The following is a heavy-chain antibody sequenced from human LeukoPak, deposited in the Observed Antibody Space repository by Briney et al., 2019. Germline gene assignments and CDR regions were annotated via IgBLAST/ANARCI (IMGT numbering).Heavy chain of an antibody. CDR3: ARTYGSSGLGYFDL. V-gene: IGHV4-59*01. CDR1: GGSISSYY. D-gene: IGHD6-13*01. J-gene: IGHJ2*01. Sequence: PETLSLTCTVSGGSISSYYWSWIRQPPGKGLEWIGYIYYSGSTNYSPSLKSRLTISVDTSKNQFSLKLSSVTAADTAVYYCARTYGSSGLGYFDLWGRGTLVTVSS. CDR2: IYYSGST.